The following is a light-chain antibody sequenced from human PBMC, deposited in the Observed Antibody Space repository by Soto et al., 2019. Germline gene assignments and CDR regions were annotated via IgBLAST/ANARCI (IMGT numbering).Light chain of an antibody. CDR1: SSDVGGYKY. CDR3: ASYRSGSSHV. J-gene: IGLJ1*01. V-gene: IGLV2-14*01. Sequence: QSALTQPASVSGSHGQSITISCTGTSSDVGGYKYVSWYQQHPGKAPKLMIYEVSNRPSGVSYRFSGSKSGNTASLTISGLQAEDEADYYCASYRSGSSHVFGTGTKVTVL. CDR2: EVS.